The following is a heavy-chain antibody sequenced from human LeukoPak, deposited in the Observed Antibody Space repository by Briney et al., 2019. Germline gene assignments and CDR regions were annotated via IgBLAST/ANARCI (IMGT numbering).Heavy chain of an antibody. D-gene: IGHD1-26*01. V-gene: IGHV3-21*01. J-gene: IGHJ6*03. CDR1: GFTLSTYN. Sequence: PGGSLRLSCAASGFTLSTYNMNWVRQAPGKGLEWVSSITSSSSYIYYADSVKGRFTISRDNAKNSLYLQINSLRAEDTAVYYCARDPYSGGYGDYYYYYMDLWGQGTTVTISS. CDR3: ARDPYSGGYGDYYYYYMDL. CDR2: ITSSSSYI.